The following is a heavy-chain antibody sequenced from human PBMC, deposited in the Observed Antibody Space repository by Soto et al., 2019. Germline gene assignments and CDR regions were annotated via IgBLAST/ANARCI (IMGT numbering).Heavy chain of an antibody. Sequence: GGSLRLSCAASGFTFSSYWMHWVRQAPGKGLVWVSRINSDGSSTSYADSVKGRFTISRDNAKNTLYLQMNSLRAEDTAKYYCARVMSISWYFDLWGRGTLVTVSS. CDR2: INSDGSST. D-gene: IGHD5-12*01. J-gene: IGHJ2*01. V-gene: IGHV3-74*01. CDR1: GFTFSSYW. CDR3: ARVMSISWYFDL.